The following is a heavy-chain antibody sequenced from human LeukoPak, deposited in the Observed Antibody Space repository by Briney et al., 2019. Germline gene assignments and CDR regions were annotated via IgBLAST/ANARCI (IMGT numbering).Heavy chain of an antibody. CDR3: ARGEVWTTVTTFDY. CDR1: GFTFSSYA. Sequence: GGSLRLSCAASGFTFSSYAMSWVRQAPGKGLEWVSYISSSSSTIYYADSVKGRFTISRDNAKNSLYLQMNSLRAEDTAVYYCARGEVWTTVTTFDYWGQGTLVTVSS. J-gene: IGHJ4*02. CDR2: ISSSSSTI. V-gene: IGHV3-48*01. D-gene: IGHD4-17*01.